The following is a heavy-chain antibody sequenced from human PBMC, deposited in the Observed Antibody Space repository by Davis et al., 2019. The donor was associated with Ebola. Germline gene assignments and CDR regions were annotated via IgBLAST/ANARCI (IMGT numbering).Heavy chain of an antibody. V-gene: IGHV1-69*06. CDR2: IIPIFGTS. J-gene: IGHJ6*02. CDR3: ARHKETYYYYGMDV. CDR1: SVTFISYA. Sequence: SVKLSCKSSSVTFISYAISWVRQAPGQGLEWFGVIIPIFGTSNFAQKFQGRVTITADKSTSTAYMELSSLRSEDTAVYYCARHKETYYYYGMDVWGQGTTVTVSS.